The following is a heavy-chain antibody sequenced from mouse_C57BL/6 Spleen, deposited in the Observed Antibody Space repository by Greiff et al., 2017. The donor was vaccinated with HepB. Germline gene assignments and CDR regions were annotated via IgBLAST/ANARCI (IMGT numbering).Heavy chain of an antibody. CDR1: GFTFSDYY. CDR2: INYDGSST. CDR3: ARGGGSSYFDY. D-gene: IGHD1-1*01. J-gene: IGHJ2*01. V-gene: IGHV5-16*01. Sequence: EVHLVESEGGLVQPGSSMKLSCTASGFTFSDYYMAWVRQVPEKGLEWVANINYDGSSTYYLDSLKSRFIISRDNAKNIRYLQMSSLKSEDTATYYCARGGGSSYFDYWGQGTTLTVSS.